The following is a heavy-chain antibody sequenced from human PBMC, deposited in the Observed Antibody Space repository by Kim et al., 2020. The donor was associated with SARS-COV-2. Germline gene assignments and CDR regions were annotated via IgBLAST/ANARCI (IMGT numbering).Heavy chain of an antibody. CDR1: GGTFSSYA. V-gene: IGHV1-69*13. J-gene: IGHJ2*01. CDR3: ARYDGDWIMEDWYFDL. CDR2: IIPIFGTA. Sequence: SVKVSCKASGGTFSSYAISWVRQAPGQGLEWMGGIIPIFGTANYAQKFQGRVTITADESTSTAYMELSSLRSEDTAVYYCARYDGDWIMEDWYFDLWGRGTLVTVSS. D-gene: IGHD2-21*02.